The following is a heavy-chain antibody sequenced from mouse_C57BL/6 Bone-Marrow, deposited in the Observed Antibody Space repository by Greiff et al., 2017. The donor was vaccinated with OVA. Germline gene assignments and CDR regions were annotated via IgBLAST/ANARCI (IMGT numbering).Heavy chain of an antibody. V-gene: IGHV1-53*01. J-gene: IGHJ4*01. Sequence: QVQLQQPGTELVKPGASVKLSCKASGYTFTSYWMHWVKQRPGQGLEWIGNINPSNGGTTYNEKFKSKATLTVDKSSSTAYMQLSSLTSEDSAVYYCARSRGYGSSLYYAMDYWGQGTSVTVSS. D-gene: IGHD1-1*01. CDR3: ARSRGYGSSLYYAMDY. CDR1: GYTFTSYW. CDR2: INPSNGGT.